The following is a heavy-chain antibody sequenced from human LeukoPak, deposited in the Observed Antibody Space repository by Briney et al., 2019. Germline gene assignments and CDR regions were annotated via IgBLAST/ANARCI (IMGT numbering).Heavy chain of an antibody. V-gene: IGHV3-49*03. Sequence: GGSLRLSCTASGFTFGDYAMSWFRQAPGKGLEWVGFIRSKAYGGTTEYAASVKGRFTISRDDSKSIAYLQTNSLKTEDTAVYYCTSLYSGSYYYFDYWGQGTLVTVSS. CDR1: GFTFGDYA. CDR3: TSLYSGSYYYFDY. J-gene: IGHJ4*02. CDR2: IRSKAYGGTT. D-gene: IGHD1-26*01.